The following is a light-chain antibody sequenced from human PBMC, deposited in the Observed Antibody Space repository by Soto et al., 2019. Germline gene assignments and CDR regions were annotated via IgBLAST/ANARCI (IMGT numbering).Light chain of an antibody. V-gene: IGKV3-20*01. CDR3: QQYGNSPWT. Sequence: EIVLTQSPGTLSLSPGERATLSCRASQSAFSTYLAWYQQKPGQAPRLLIYGASSRATGIPDRFSGSGSGTDFTLTISRLEPEDLAVYYCQQYGNSPWTLGQGTKVEIK. CDR1: QSAFSTY. J-gene: IGKJ1*01. CDR2: GAS.